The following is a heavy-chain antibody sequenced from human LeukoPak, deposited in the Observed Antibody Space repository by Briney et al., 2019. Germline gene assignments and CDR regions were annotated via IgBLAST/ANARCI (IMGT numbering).Heavy chain of an antibody. CDR1: GFTFSSYW. D-gene: IGHD1-26*01. V-gene: IGHV3-74*03. CDR3: ARLSWELGDGGVT. J-gene: IGHJ5*02. Sequence: QLGGSLRLSCAASGFTFSSYWMHWVRQAPGKGLVWVSHINNDWSTTKYTDSVKGRFTISRDNAKKTLFLQMDSLKTEDTAVYYCARLSWELGDGGVTWGQGPLVDVSS. CDR2: INNDWSTT.